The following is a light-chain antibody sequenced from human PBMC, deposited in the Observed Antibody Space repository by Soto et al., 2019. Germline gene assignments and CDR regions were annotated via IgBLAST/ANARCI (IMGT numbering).Light chain of an antibody. CDR3: SSYTSSSVDV. V-gene: IGLV2-14*01. Sequence: QSALTQPASVSGSPGQSITISCTGTSSDVGGYNYVSWYQQHPGKAPKLMIYDVSNRPSGVSNRFSGSKSGNTASLTISGLQAEDEADYYCSSYTSSSVDVFGTGIKVTVL. CDR1: SSDVGGYNY. CDR2: DVS. J-gene: IGLJ1*01.